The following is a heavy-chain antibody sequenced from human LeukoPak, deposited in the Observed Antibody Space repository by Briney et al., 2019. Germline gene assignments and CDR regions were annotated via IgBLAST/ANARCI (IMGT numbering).Heavy chain of an antibody. J-gene: IGHJ4*02. CDR2: ISASGHYT. V-gene: IGHV3-23*01. CDR1: GFTFGNSA. D-gene: IGHD6-19*01. CDR3: ARAHYSSGWRSFDY. Sequence: GGSLRLSCEASGFTFGNSAMAWVRQAPGKGLEWLSGISASGHYTYNAHSAKGRFTISRDNSKNTLYLQMNSLRAEDTAVYYCARAHYSSGWRSFDYWGQGTLVTVSS.